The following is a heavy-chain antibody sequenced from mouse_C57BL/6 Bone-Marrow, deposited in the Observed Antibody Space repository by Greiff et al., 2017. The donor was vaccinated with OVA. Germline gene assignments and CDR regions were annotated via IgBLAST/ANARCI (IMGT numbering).Heavy chain of an antibody. J-gene: IGHJ4*01. Sequence: QVQLQQSGAELVRPGTSVKVSCKASGYAFTNYLIEWVKQRPGQGLEWIGVINPGSGGTNYNEKFKGKATLTADKSSSPAYMQLSSLTSEDSAVYFCAHEAMDYWGQGTSVTVSS. CDR2: INPGSGGT. CDR3: AHEAMDY. CDR1: GYAFTNYL. V-gene: IGHV1-54*01.